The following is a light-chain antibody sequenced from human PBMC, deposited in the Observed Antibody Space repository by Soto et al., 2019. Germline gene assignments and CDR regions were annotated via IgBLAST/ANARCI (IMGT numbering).Light chain of an antibody. V-gene: IGKV3-15*01. CDR1: QSISSN. CDR2: GES. CDR3: QQYNNWPFT. Sequence: EIVMTQSPATLSVSPGERATLSCRASQSISSNLAWYQQKPGQAPRLLIYGESTRATGIPATFSGSGSGTEFTLTISSLQSEDFAVYYCQQYNNWPFTVGPGTKVDIK. J-gene: IGKJ3*01.